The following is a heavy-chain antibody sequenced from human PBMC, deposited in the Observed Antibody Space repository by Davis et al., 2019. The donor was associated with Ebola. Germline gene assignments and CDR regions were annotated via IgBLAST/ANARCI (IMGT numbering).Heavy chain of an antibody. CDR2: ISYDGSNK. J-gene: IGHJ4*02. CDR1: GFTFSTYG. V-gene: IGHV3-30*18. CDR3: TKDPEMVTINYFDY. D-gene: IGHD5-24*01. Sequence: GGSLRLSCAASGFTFSTYGMHWVRQAPGKGLEWVAVISYDGSNKYYADSVKGRFTISRDNSKNTLYLQMNSLRAEDTAVYYCTKDPEMVTINYFDYWGQGTLVTVSS.